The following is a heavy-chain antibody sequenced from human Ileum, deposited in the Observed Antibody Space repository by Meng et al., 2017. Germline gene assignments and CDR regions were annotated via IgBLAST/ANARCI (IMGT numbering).Heavy chain of an antibody. J-gene: IGHJ3*02. CDR1: GFTFSSYS. Sequence: GESLKISCAASGFTFSSYSMNWVRQAPGKGLEWVSSISSSSSYIYYADSVKGRFTIYRDNAKNSLYLQMNSLRAEDTAVYYCARDYHDILTGYYNVRAFDIWGQGTMVTVSS. D-gene: IGHD3-9*01. V-gene: IGHV3-21*01. CDR3: ARDYHDILTGYYNVRAFDI. CDR2: ISSSSSYI.